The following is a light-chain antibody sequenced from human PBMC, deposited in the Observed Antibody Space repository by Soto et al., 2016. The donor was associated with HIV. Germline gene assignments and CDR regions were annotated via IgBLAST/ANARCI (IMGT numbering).Light chain of an antibody. Sequence: DVVMTQSPLSLAVIVGQPASISCRSSQSLVHSTGNTYLNWFQQRPGQSPRRLIYKVSNRDSGVPDRFSGSGSGTDFTLKISRVEAEDVGIYYCMQGTHYPPWTFGQGTKVEIK. CDR2: KVS. CDR1: QSLVHSTGNTY. J-gene: IGKJ1*01. CDR3: MQGTHYPPWT. V-gene: IGKV2-30*02.